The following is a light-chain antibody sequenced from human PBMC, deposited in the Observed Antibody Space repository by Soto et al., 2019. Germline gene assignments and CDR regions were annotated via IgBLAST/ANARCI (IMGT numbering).Light chain of an antibody. Sequence: AIQLTQSPSSLSASVGDKITITCRASQGVSSALAWYQQKPGKAPKLLIYYASSLESGVPSRFSGSGSGTDFTLTISSLQPDDFATYYCQQFDSYPLTFGGGTKVE. V-gene: IGKV1-13*02. CDR1: QGVSSA. CDR2: YAS. J-gene: IGKJ4*01. CDR3: QQFDSYPLT.